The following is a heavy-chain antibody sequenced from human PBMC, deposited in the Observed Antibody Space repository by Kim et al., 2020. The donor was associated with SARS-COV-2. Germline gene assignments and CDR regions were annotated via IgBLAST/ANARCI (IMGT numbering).Heavy chain of an antibody. CDR2: ISYSGSP. Sequence: SETLSLTCTVSDGSISSANYYWNWLRQPPGKGLEWIGYISYSGSPYYNPSLKRRVTNSIDTSKNQVSLKLKSVTAADTAVYYCARQPSTNKPLAYWGQGTLVTVSS. V-gene: IGHV4-30-4*01. CDR3: ARQPSTNKPLAY. CDR1: DGSISSANYY. J-gene: IGHJ4*02.